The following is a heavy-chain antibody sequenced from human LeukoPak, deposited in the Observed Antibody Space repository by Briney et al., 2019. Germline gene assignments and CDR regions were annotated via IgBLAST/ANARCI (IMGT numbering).Heavy chain of an antibody. CDR3: ARDFVGSGWPYYYYMDV. J-gene: IGHJ6*03. V-gene: IGHV1-46*01. Sequence: ASVKVSCKASGYTFTSHYMHWVRQAPEQGLEWMGIISPSGGSTGYAQKFQGRVTMTRDTSISTAYMELSRLRSDDTAVYYCARDFVGSGWPYYYYMDVWGKGTTVTVSS. D-gene: IGHD6-19*01. CDR1: GYTFTSHY. CDR2: ISPSGGST.